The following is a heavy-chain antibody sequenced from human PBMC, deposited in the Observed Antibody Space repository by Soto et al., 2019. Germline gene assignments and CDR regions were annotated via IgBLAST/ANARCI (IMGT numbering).Heavy chain of an antibody. CDR3: SRGRGTAVATPYS. D-gene: IGHD4-17*01. CDR1: GFTFSSYG. CDR2: IWYDGTNK. Sequence: SCAASGFTFSSYGMHWVRQAPGKGLEWVAVIWYDGTNKNYADSVKGRFTISRDNSKNTLYLQMNSLRVEDTAVYYCSRGRGTAVATPYSWGQGVQVTVSS. J-gene: IGHJ4*02. V-gene: IGHV3-33*01.